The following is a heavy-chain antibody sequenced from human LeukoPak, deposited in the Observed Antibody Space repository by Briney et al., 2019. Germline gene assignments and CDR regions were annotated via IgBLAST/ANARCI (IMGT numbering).Heavy chain of an antibody. Sequence: PSETLSLTCTVSGGLITTTTCYWGWIRQSPGKGLEWIASIYYRGDTYYNASLESRVSISIDTSKNQFSLKLNSMNAADTAVSFCARQPVVNRGAVASNFDSWGQGTLVTVPA. J-gene: IGHJ4*02. D-gene: IGHD6-19*01. CDR2: IYYRGDT. CDR3: ARQPVVNRGAVASNFDS. CDR1: GGLITTTTCY. V-gene: IGHV4-39*01.